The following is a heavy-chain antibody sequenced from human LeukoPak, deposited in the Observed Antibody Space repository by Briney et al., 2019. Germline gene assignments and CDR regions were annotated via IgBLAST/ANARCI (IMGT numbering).Heavy chain of an antibody. CDR3: ARQRRDSSGYPYYFDY. Sequence: PSETLSLTCAVYGGSFSGYYWSWIRQPPGKGLEWIGEINHSGSTNYNPSLKSRVTISVDTSKNQFSLKLSSVTAADTAVYYCARQRRDSSGYPYYFDYWGQGTLVTVSS. V-gene: IGHV4-34*01. CDR2: INHSGST. J-gene: IGHJ4*02. CDR1: GGSFSGYY. D-gene: IGHD3-22*01.